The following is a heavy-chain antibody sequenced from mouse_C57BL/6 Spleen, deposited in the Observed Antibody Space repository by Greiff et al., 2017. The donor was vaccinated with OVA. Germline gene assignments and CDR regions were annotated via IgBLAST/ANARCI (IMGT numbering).Heavy chain of an antibody. CDR2: IYPGSGRT. V-gene: IGHV1-55*01. CDR3: AGGYDYDYAMDY. D-gene: IGHD2-4*01. J-gene: IGHJ4*01. CDR1: GYTFTSYW. Sequence: QVQLQQPGAELVKPGASVKMSCKASGYTFTSYWITWVKQRPGQGLEWIGDIYPGSGRTNYNEKFKSKATLTVDTSSSTAYMQLSSLTSEDSAVYYCAGGYDYDYAMDYWGQGTSVTVSS.